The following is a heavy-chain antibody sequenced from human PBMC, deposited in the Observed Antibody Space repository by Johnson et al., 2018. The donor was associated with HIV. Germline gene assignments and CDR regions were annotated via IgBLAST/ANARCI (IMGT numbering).Heavy chain of an antibody. D-gene: IGHD4-11*01. CDR3: ARERGYYGNPAFDI. CDR2: LSYDGSNK. CDR1: GFTFSSYA. V-gene: IGHV3-30-3*01. J-gene: IGHJ3*02. Sequence: QMLLVESGGGVVQPGRSLRLSCAASGFTFSSYAMHWVRQAPGKGLEWVAVLSYDGSNKFYTDSVKGRFSISRDNSKNTLYLQMNSLRTEDTAVYYCARERGYYGNPAFDIWGQGTMVTVSS.